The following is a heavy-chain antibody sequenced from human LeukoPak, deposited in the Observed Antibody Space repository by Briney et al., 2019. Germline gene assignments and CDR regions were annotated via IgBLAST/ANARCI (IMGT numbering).Heavy chain of an antibody. CDR1: GFTFNDFA. V-gene: IGHV3-9*01. Sequence: PGGSLRLSCTVSGFTFNDFAMHWVRQVPGKGLEWVSGISWNSGSIGYVDSVKGRFTISRDNAKNSLYLQMNSLRAEDTAVYYCARVIYYYYYMDVWGKGTTVTVSS. CDR2: ISWNSGSI. J-gene: IGHJ6*03. CDR3: ARVIYYYYYMDV.